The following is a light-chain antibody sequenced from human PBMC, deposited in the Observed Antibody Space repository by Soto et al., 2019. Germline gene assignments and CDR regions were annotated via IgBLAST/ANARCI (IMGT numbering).Light chain of an antibody. CDR2: RSS. Sequence: DIQMTQSPSSLSASVGDRGTITWRASQTISNYLTWYQQRPGKAPKLLIYRSSILQNGVPSRFSGSGSGTEFTLTISSLQPDDFATYYCQQYYIYATFGQGTRVEI. CDR3: QQYYIYAT. CDR1: QTISNY. J-gene: IGKJ1*01. V-gene: IGKV1-5*03.